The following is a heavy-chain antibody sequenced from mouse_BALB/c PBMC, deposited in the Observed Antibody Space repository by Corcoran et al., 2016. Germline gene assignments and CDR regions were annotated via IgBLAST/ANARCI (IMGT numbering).Heavy chain of an antibody. J-gene: IGHJ4*01. CDR3: AREPRAMDY. CDR2: INTYTGEP. V-gene: IGHV9-3-1*01. CDR1: GYTFTNYG. Sequence: QIQLVQSGPELKKPGETVKISCKASGYTFTNYGMNVVKQAPGKGLKCMGWINTYTGEPTYADDFKGRFAFSLETSASTAYLQINNLKNEDTATYFCAREPRAMDYWGQGTSVTVSS.